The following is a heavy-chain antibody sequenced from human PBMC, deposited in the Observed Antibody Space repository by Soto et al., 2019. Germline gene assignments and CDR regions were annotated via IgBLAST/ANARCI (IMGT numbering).Heavy chain of an antibody. Sequence: QITLKESGPTLVKPTQTLTLTCTFSGFSLTAAGAGVGWIRQPPGKALEWLALIYWNDDTRYSPSLKSRLTITKDTSKDQVVLRMTNMDPVDTATYCCAHRGYGNYPWDNWFDPWGQGILVIVSS. D-gene: IGHD4-17*01. V-gene: IGHV2-5*01. CDR3: AHRGYGNYPWDNWFDP. J-gene: IGHJ5*02. CDR1: GFSLTAAGAG. CDR2: IYWNDDT.